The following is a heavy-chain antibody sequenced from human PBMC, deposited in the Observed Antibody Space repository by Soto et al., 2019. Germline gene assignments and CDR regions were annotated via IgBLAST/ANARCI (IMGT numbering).Heavy chain of an antibody. J-gene: IGHJ4*02. CDR2: ISGSGDSK. D-gene: IGHD3-16*02. V-gene: IGHV3-23*01. Sequence: GGSLRLSCAASGFTFSSYALSWVRQGPGKGLEWVSGISGSGDSKHYSDSLKGRFTISRDNSKNTLFLQMNSLRPEDTAVYYGATIPFDHVWGTDRYSPNFDYWGQGTQVTVSS. CDR1: GFTFSSYA. CDR3: ATIPFDHVWGTDRYSPNFDY.